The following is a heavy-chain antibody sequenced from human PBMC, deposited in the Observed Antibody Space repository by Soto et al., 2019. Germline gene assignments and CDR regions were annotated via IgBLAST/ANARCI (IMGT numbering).Heavy chain of an antibody. CDR2: IIPIFGTA. CDR3: ARVAPGVEQQGPSSSPPIYYYGMDV. Sequence: QVQLVQSGAEVKKPGSSVKVSCKASGGTFSSYAISWVRQAPGQGLEWMGGIIPIFGTANYAQKFQGRVTXXADESTSTAYXXLXSXXSEDTAVYYCARVAPGVEQQGPSSSPPIYYYGMDVWGQGTTVTVSS. CDR1: GGTFSSYA. V-gene: IGHV1-69*12. D-gene: IGHD6-13*01. J-gene: IGHJ6*02.